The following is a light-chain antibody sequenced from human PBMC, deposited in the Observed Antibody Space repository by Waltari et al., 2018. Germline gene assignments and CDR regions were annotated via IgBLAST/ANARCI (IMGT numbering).Light chain of an antibody. Sequence: QLVLTQSPSASASLGASVKLTCTLNSGHSSNVVAWLQQQPEKGPRYLMKVNSDGSHSKGDEIPDRFSGSSSGAERYLTISSVQSADEADYYCQTGGHGTWVFGGGTKLTVL. J-gene: IGLJ3*02. CDR2: VNSDGSH. CDR1: SGHSSNV. V-gene: IGLV4-69*01. CDR3: QTGGHGTWV.